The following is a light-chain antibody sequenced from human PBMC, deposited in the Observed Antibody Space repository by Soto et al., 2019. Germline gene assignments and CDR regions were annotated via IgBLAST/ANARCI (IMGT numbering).Light chain of an antibody. CDR1: QSISSS. V-gene: IGKV1-12*01. CDR3: QQGDSFPIT. Sequence: DIQMTQSPSSVSASVGDRVTITCRVSQSISSSLAWYQQKPGTVPKLLIYAASSLQSGVPSRFSGSGAGTEFTLSITSLQPEDFGTYYCQQGDSFPITFGQGTRLEIK. CDR2: AAS. J-gene: IGKJ5*01.